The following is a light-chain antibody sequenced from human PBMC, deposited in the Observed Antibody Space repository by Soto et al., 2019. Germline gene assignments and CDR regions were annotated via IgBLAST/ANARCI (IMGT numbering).Light chain of an antibody. CDR1: QSISSW. J-gene: IGKJ1*01. V-gene: IGKV1-5*03. Sequence: EIQMTQSPSTLSASLGERATLTCRASQSISSWLAWYQQKPGQAPKLLIYKASSCASGVPARFSGSGSGTEFTLTISSLQPGDSATYYCQQYNSYSPTFGQGTKVDIK. CDR2: KAS. CDR3: QQYNSYSPT.